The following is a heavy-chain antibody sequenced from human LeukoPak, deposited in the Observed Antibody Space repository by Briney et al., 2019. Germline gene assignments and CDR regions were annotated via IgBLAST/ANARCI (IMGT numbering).Heavy chain of an antibody. CDR3: ARLADCSSSSCRSFDY. V-gene: IGHV1-2*02. Sequence: ASVKVSCKASGYTFTSYGISWVRQAPGQGLEWMGWINPNSGFTNYAQKFQGRVTMTRDTSISTAYMELSRLRSDDTAVYYCARLADCSSSSCRSFDYWGQGTLVTVSS. D-gene: IGHD2-2*01. CDR1: GYTFTSYG. CDR2: INPNSGFT. J-gene: IGHJ4*02.